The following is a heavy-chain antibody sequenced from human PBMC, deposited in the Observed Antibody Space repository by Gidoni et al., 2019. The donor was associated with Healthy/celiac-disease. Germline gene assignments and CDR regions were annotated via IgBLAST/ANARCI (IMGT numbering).Heavy chain of an antibody. CDR1: GGSISSYY. CDR3: ARDARPGGWGYYYGMDV. CDR2: IYYSGST. D-gene: IGHD6-19*01. V-gene: IGHV4-59*01. Sequence: QVQLQESGPGLVKPSETLSLTCTVSGGSISSYYWSWIRQPPGKGLEWIGYIYYSGSTNYNPSLKSRVTISVDTSKNQFSLKLSSVTAADTAVYYCARDARPGGWGYYYGMDVWGQGTTVTVSS. J-gene: IGHJ6*02.